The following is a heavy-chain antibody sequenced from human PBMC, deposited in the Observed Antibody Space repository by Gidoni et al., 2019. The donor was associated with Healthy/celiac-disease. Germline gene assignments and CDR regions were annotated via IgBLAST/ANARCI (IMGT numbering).Heavy chain of an antibody. V-gene: IGHV1-24*01. CDR3: ATVSQGYYDSSGYFGY. D-gene: IGHD3-22*01. CDR1: GYTLTELS. CDR2: FDPEDDET. J-gene: IGHJ4*02. Sequence: QVQLVQSGAEVTKPGASVKVSCKVSGYTLTELSMHWVRQAPGKGLDWMGGFDPEDDETIYAQKFQGRVTMTEDTSTDTAYMELSSLRSEDTAVYYCATVSQGYYDSSGYFGYWGQGTLVTVSS.